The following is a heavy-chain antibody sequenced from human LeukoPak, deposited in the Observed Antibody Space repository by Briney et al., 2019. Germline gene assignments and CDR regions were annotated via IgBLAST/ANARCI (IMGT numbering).Heavy chain of an antibody. J-gene: IGHJ4*02. CDR1: GYTLTELF. CDR3: ATGYSGSYYSDY. V-gene: IGHV1-24*01. D-gene: IGHD1-26*01. CDR2: FDPEDGET. Sequence: ASVKVSCKVSGYTLTELFMHWVRQAPGKGLEWMGGFDPEDGETIYAQKFQGRVTMTEDTSTDTAYMELSSLRSEDTAVYYCATGYSGSYYSDYWGQGTLVTVSS.